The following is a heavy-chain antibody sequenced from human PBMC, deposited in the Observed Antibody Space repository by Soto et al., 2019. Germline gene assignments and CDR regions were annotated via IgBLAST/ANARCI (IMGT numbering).Heavy chain of an antibody. J-gene: IGHJ5*02. Sequence: WGSLVLCCASSVFSFSIYAMTWVGQAPGKGLEWVSAISGSGGSTNYADSVKGRFTISRDNSKNTLYLQMNSLRAEDTAVYYCAKRWSSDPNWFDHWGQGTLVTVSS. CDR1: VFSFSIYA. D-gene: IGHD6-19*01. CDR2: ISGSGGST. V-gene: IGHV3-23*01. CDR3: AKRWSSDPNWFDH.